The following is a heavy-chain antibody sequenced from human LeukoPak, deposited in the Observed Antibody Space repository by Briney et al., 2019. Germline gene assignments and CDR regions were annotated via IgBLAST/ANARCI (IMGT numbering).Heavy chain of an antibody. J-gene: IGHJ4*02. D-gene: IGHD6-19*01. CDR1: GFTFSSCG. CDR2: ISYDGSNK. CDR3: AKGGWSLYYFDY. V-gene: IGHV3-30*18. Sequence: PGRSLRLSCAASGFTFSSCGMHWVRQAPGKGLEWVAVISYDGSNKYYADSVKGRFTISRDNSKNTLYLQMNSLRAEDTAVYYCAKGGWSLYYFDYWGQGTLVTVSS.